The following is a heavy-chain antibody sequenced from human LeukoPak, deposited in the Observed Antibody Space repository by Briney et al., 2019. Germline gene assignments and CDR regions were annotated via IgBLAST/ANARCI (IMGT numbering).Heavy chain of an antibody. Sequence: SVKVSCKASGYTFTGYYMHWVRQAPGQGLEWMGRINPNSGGTNYAQKFQGRVTMTRDTSISTAYMELSRLRSDDTAVYYCARRTMVRGVIRGWFDPWGQGTLVTVSS. CDR1: GYTFTGYY. J-gene: IGHJ5*02. D-gene: IGHD3-10*01. CDR2: INPNSGGT. V-gene: IGHV1-2*06. CDR3: ARRTMVRGVIRGWFDP.